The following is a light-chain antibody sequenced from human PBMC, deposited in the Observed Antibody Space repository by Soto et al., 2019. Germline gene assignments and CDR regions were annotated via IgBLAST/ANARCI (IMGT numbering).Light chain of an antibody. Sequence: DLPMTQSPSSLSASVGDRVTITCRASQSISSYLNWYQQNPGKAPKLLIYAASSLQSGVPSRFSGRGSGTDFTLTISSLQPEDFATYYCQQSYSTPWTFGQGTKVEIK. CDR2: AAS. CDR1: QSISSY. CDR3: QQSYSTPWT. J-gene: IGKJ1*01. V-gene: IGKV1-39*01.